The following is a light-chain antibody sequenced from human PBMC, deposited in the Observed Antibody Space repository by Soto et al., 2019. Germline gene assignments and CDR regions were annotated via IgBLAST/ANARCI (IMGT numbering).Light chain of an antibody. CDR3: AAWDDSLNGNWV. J-gene: IGLJ3*02. CDR2: SNN. CDR1: SSNIGSNT. V-gene: IGLV1-44*01. Sequence: QSVLTQPPSASGTPGQRVTISCSGSSSNIGSNTVNWYQHLPGTAPKLLTYSNNQRPSGVSDRFSGSKSGTSASLAISGLQSEDEADYYCAAWDDSLNGNWVFGGGTKLTVL.